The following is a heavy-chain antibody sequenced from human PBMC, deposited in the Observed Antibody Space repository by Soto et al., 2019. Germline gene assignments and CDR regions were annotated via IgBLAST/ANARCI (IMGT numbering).Heavy chain of an antibody. CDR3: ARDSLGYCSGGSCSARYYYYGMDV. CDR1: GFTFSTYD. CDR2: IGTAGDT. D-gene: IGHD2-15*01. Sequence: GGSLRLPRAASGFTFSTYDMHWVRQATGKGLEWVSAIGTAGDTYYPGSVKGRFTISRENAKNSLYLQMNSLRAGDTAVYYCARDSLGYCSGGSCSARYYYYGMDVWGQGTTVTVSS. J-gene: IGHJ6*02. V-gene: IGHV3-13*04.